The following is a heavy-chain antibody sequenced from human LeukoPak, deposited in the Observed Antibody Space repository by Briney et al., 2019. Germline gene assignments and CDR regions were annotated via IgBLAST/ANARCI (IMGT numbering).Heavy chain of an antibody. CDR1: GFTFSSYG. V-gene: IGHV3-30*03. CDR2: ISYDGSNK. J-gene: IGHJ4*02. D-gene: IGHD2-2*02. Sequence: GGSLRLSCAASGFTFSSYGMHWVRQAPGKGLEWVAVISYDGSNKYYADSVKGRFTISRDNAKNSLYLQMNSLRAEDTAVYYCARDAPYTDYWGQGTLVTVSS. CDR3: ARDAPYTDY.